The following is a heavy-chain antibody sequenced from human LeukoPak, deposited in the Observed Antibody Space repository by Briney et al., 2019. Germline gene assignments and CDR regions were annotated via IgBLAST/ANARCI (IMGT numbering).Heavy chain of an antibody. Sequence: ASVKVSCKASGYTFTGYYMHWVRQAPGQGLEWMGWINPNSGGTNYAQKFQGRVTMTRDTSISTAYMELSRLRSDDTAVYYCTAELGYCSGGSCYYFDHWGQGTLVTVSS. CDR1: GYTFTGYY. D-gene: IGHD2-15*01. J-gene: IGHJ4*02. CDR3: TAELGYCSGGSCYYFDH. CDR2: INPNSGGT. V-gene: IGHV1-2*02.